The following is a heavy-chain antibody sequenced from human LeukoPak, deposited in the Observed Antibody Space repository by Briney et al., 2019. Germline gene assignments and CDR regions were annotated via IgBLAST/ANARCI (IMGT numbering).Heavy chain of an antibody. J-gene: IGHJ5*02. CDR2: IYPGDSDT. V-gene: IGHV5-51*01. CDR1: GYSFTSYW. D-gene: IGHD3-10*01. Sequence: GESLKISCKGSGYSFTSYWIGWVRQMPGKGLEWMGIIYPGDSDTRYSPSFQGQVTISADKSISTAYLQWSSLKASDTAMYYCARLHKKKVPPRRLWFGEGFDLWGQGTLVTVSS. CDR3: ARLHKKKVPPRRLWFGEGFDL.